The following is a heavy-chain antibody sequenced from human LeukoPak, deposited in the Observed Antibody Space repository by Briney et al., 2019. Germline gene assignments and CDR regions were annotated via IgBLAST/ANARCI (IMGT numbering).Heavy chain of an antibody. CDR1: GGSISSYY. CDR2: IYYSGST. CDR3: ARHRGYSYGYIDY. D-gene: IGHD5-18*01. V-gene: IGHV4-59*08. J-gene: IGHJ4*02. Sequence: SETLSLTCTVSGGSISSYYWSRIRQPPGKGLEWIGYIYYSGSTNYNPSLKSRVTISVDTSKNQFSLKLSSVTAADTAVYYCARHRGYSYGYIDYWGQGTLVTVSS.